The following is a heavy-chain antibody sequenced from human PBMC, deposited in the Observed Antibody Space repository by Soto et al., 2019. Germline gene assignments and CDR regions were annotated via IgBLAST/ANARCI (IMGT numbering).Heavy chain of an antibody. Sequence: GGSLSLSCAASGFTFSSYSMNWVRQAPGKGLEWVSYISSSSSTIYYENSVKGRFTISRDNAKNSLYLQMNGLRAEDTAVYYCARAHEGYCSGGSCRLNYYYYMDVWGKGTTVTVSS. V-gene: IGHV3-48*01. CDR1: GFTFSSYS. CDR3: ARAHEGYCSGGSCRLNYYYYMDV. D-gene: IGHD2-15*01. CDR2: ISSSSSTI. J-gene: IGHJ6*03.